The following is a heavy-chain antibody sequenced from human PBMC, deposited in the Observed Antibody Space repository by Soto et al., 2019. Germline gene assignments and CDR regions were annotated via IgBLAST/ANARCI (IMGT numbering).Heavy chain of an antibody. CDR2: ISAYNGNT. D-gene: IGHD3-9*01. CDR3: ARDAPGLRYFDWLLSFYYYYGMDV. Sequence: ASVKVSCKASGYTFTSYGISWVRQAPGQGLEWMGWISAYNGNTNYAQKLQGRVTMTTDTSTSTAYMELRSLRSDDTAVYYCARDAPGLRYFDWLLSFYYYYGMDVGG. J-gene: IGHJ6*02. V-gene: IGHV1-18*01. CDR1: GYTFTSYG.